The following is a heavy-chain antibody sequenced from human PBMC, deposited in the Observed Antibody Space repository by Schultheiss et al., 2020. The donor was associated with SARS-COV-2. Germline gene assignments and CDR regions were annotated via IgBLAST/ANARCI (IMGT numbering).Heavy chain of an antibody. V-gene: IGHV3-49*04. D-gene: IGHD4-11*01. CDR3: AKDPGQTVFDY. Sequence: GGSLRLSCTASGFTFGDYAMSWVRQAPGKGLEWVGFIRSKAYGGTTEYAASVKGRFTISRDDSKNTLYLQMNSLRAEDTAVYYCAKDPGQTVFDYWGQGTLVTVSS. J-gene: IGHJ4*02. CDR2: IRSKAYGGTT. CDR1: GFTFGDYA.